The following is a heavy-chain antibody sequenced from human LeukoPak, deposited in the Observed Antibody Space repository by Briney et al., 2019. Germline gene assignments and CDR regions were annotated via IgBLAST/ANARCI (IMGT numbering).Heavy chain of an antibody. Sequence: ASVKVSCKASGYTFTSYGVSWVRQAPGQGLEWMGWISAYNGNTNYAQKLQGRVTMTTDTSTSTAYMELRSLRSDDTAVYYCARGYSSGWSTIYYYYGMDVWGQGTTVTVS. J-gene: IGHJ6*02. CDR2: ISAYNGNT. V-gene: IGHV1-18*01. D-gene: IGHD6-19*01. CDR1: GYTFTSYG. CDR3: ARGYSSGWSTIYYYYGMDV.